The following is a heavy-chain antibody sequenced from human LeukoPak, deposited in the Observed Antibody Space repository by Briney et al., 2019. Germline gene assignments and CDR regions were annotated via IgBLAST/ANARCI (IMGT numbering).Heavy chain of an antibody. CDR2: IKEDGSEK. CDR1: GFSFSNNW. CDR3: ARLLSGSYWSLGHYFDY. D-gene: IGHD1-26*01. Sequence: GGSLRLSCAASGFSFSNNWMTWVRQASGRGLEWVANIKEDGSEKHYVEFVKGRFTISRDNAKNSMYLQTNSLRADDTAVYYCARLLSGSYWSLGHYFDYWGQGALVTVSS. J-gene: IGHJ4*02. V-gene: IGHV3-7*01.